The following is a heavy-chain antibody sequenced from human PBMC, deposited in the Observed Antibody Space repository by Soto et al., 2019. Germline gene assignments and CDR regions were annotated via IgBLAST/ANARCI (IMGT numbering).Heavy chain of an antibody. J-gene: IGHJ6*02. D-gene: IGHD2-2*01. Sequence: EVQLVQSGAEVKKPGESLMVSCKASGYDFNIYWIGWVRQLPGKGLEWMGVVYPDDSDTIYSPSFQGLVTISVDKSISTAYLQWSSLKASDTAIYSCARRVHSNSPGGGLAVWGQGTTVIVSS. CDR2: VYPDDSDT. CDR3: ARRVHSNSPGGGLAV. CDR1: GYDFNIYW. V-gene: IGHV5-51*03.